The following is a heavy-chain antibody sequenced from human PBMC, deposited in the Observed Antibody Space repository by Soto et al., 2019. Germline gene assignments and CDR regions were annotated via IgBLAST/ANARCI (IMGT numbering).Heavy chain of an antibody. CDR3: ARVIPGPEAWFHP. Sequence: QGQLVQSGVEVKKPGASVKVSCTASGNTFTNFGVTWVRQAPGQGLEWMGWISPYTDDPSYAQKFQGRVTMTIDTSPSTAYLDLRRLTSDDTAVYYCARVIPGPEAWFHPWGQGTLVTVSS. CDR2: ISPYTDDP. V-gene: IGHV1-18*01. J-gene: IGHJ5*02. D-gene: IGHD2-2*01. CDR1: GNTFTNFG.